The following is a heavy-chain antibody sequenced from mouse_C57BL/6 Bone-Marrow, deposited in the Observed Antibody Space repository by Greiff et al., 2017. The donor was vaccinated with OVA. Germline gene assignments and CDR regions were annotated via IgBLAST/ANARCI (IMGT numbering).Heavy chain of an antibody. CDR1: GFNIKDDY. Sequence: VQLKESGAELVRPGASVKLSCTASGFNIKDDYMHWVKQRPEQGLEWIGWIDPENGDTEYASKFQGKATITADTSSNTAYLQLSSLTSEDTAVYYCTTLLLRSFDYWGQGTTLTVSS. V-gene: IGHV14-4*01. CDR2: IDPENGDT. D-gene: IGHD1-1*01. CDR3: TTLLLRSFDY. J-gene: IGHJ2*01.